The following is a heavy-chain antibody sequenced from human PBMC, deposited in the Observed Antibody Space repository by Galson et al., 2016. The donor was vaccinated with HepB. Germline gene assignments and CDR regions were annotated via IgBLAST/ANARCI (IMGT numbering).Heavy chain of an antibody. J-gene: IGHJ3*01. D-gene: IGHD5-24*01. V-gene: IGHV3-21*01. CDR3: ARPRWLQSADAFDV. Sequence: SLRLSCAASGFHFSSYSMNWVRQAPGKGLEWVSSISSSSGYIYYADSVKGRFTISRDNAKNSLFLQMNSLRAEDTAIYFCARPRWLQSADAFDVWGQGTMVTVPS. CDR1: GFHFSSYS. CDR2: ISSSSGYI.